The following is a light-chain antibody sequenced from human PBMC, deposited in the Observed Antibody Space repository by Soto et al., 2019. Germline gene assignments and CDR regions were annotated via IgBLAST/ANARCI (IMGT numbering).Light chain of an antibody. Sequence: DIQMTQSPSFLSASVGDRVTITCRASQSIGKHSNWYQQKPGKAPKFLIYGASTLQSGVPSRFTGSGSGTDFTLTVNSLQAEDFATYYCQQSYTSPTTFGQGTRLEIK. J-gene: IGKJ5*01. CDR3: QQSYTSPTT. CDR1: QSIGKH. CDR2: GAS. V-gene: IGKV1-39*01.